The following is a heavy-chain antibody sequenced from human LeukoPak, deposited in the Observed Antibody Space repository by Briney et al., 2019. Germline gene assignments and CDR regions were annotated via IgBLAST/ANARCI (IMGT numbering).Heavy chain of an antibody. J-gene: IGHJ3*02. CDR2: SGRT. D-gene: IGHD3-22*01. Sequence: SGRTYYNPSLKSRVTISVDRSKNQFSLKLSSVTAADTAVYYCARDQGYYDSSGYPSDAFDIWGQGTMVTVSS. V-gene: IGHV4-30-2*01. CDR3: ARDQGYYDSSGYPSDAFDI.